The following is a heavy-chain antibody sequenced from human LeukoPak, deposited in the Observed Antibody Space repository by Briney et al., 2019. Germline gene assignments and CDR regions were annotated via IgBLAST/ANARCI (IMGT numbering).Heavy chain of an antibody. CDR2: IYYSGST. CDR3: ARGGGYYSDAFDI. D-gene: IGHD3-10*01. J-gene: IGHJ3*02. Sequence: SETLSLTCAVYGGSFSGYYWGWIRQPPGKGLEWIRSIYYSGSTYYNPSLKSRVTISVDTSKNQFSLKLSSVTAADTAVYYCARGGGYYSDAFDIWGQGTMVTVSS. CDR1: GGSFSGYY. V-gene: IGHV4-34*01.